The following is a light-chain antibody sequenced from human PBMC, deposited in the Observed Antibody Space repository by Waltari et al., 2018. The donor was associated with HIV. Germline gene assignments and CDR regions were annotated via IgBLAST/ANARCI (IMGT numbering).Light chain of an antibody. J-gene: IGKJ4*02. Sequence: DIQMTQSPSSLSTSVGDRVTITCRPSQSIRNYLNWDQQKAGQAPKLLIYAASTWQCGVPYRFTGSGSGTDFSLTISSLQPEDFAIYYCQQSYSTPPTFGGGTKVEIK. CDR1: QSIRNY. CDR2: AAS. V-gene: IGKV1-39*01. CDR3: QQSYSTPPT.